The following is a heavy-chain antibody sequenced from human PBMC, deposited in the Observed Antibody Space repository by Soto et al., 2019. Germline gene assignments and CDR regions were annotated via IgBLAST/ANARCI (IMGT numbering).Heavy chain of an antibody. Sequence: HPGGSLRLSCAASGFTFDDYAMHWVRQAPGKGLEWVSAISVSSDNTYYADSVKGRFTISRDNSKTTLYLQMNSLRVEDTAVYYCAKAREWDIVPFDYWGQGTLVTVSS. D-gene: IGHD2-15*01. CDR1: GFTFDDYA. V-gene: IGHV3-23*01. CDR3: AKAREWDIVPFDY. J-gene: IGHJ4*02. CDR2: ISVSSDNT.